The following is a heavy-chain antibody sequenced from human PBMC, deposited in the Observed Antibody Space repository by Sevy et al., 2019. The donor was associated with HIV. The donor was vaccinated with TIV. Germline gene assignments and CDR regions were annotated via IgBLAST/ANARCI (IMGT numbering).Heavy chain of an antibody. CDR2: ISITGGST. Sequence: GGSLRLSCAASGFTFSSYAMSWVRHAPGKGLEWVSVISITGGSTYYADSVKGRFTISRDNSKNTLYLQMNTLRAEDTAVYYCAKDRVSGTYYTGDFDYWGQGTLVTVSS. CDR3: AKDRVSGTYYTGDFDY. D-gene: IGHD3-10*01. CDR1: GFTFSSYA. J-gene: IGHJ4*02. V-gene: IGHV3-23*01.